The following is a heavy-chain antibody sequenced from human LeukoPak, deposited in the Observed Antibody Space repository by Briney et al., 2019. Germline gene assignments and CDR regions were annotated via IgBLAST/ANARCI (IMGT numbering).Heavy chain of an antibody. CDR3: ARNLRITMVRGDHFDY. Sequence: SETLSLTCTVSGGSISSYYWSWIRQPAGKGLEWIGRIYTSGSTNYNPSLKSRVTMSVDTSKNQFSLKLSSVTAADTAVYYCARNLRITMVRGDHFDYWGQGTLVTVSS. CDR1: GGSISSYY. D-gene: IGHD3-10*01. CDR2: IYTSGST. V-gene: IGHV4-4*07. J-gene: IGHJ4*02.